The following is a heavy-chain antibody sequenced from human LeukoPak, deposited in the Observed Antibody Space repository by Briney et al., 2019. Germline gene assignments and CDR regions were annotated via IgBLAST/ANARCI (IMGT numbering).Heavy chain of an antibody. CDR1: GGSISSYY. J-gene: IGHJ6*03. V-gene: IGHV4-59*12. CDR2: IYYSGST. D-gene: IGHD3-9*01. Sequence: SETLSLTCTVSGGSISSYYWSWIRQPPGKGLEWIGYIYYSGSTNYNPSLKSRVTMSVDTSKNQFSLKLSSVTAADTAVYYCAREGASAYDILTGYYRYYYYMDVWGKGTTVTISS. CDR3: AREGASAYDILTGYYRYYYYMDV.